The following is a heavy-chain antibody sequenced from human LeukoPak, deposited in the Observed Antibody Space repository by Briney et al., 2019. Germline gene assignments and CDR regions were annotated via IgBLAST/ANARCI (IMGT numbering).Heavy chain of an antibody. CDR2: MNPNSGST. CDR3: ARGRSGPGLHFYMDV. J-gene: IGHJ6*03. V-gene: IGHV1-8*01. CDR1: GHTFANDD. D-gene: IGHD1-14*01. Sequence: ASVKVSCKASGHTFANDDINWVRQARGQGLEWMGWMNPNSGSTAYAQEFQGRVTMTRNTSASTAYMELSSLKSDDTAVYSRARGRSGPGLHFYMDVWGKGTTVTVSS.